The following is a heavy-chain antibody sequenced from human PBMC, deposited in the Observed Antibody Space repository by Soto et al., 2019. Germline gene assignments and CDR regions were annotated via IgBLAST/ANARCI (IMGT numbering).Heavy chain of an antibody. CDR2: ISYDGSNK. Sequence: PGGSLRLSCAASGFTFSSYAMHWVRQAPGKGLEWVAVISYDGSNKYYADSVKGRFTISRDNSKNTLYLQMNSLRAEDTAVYYCARADCDFWSGYCDYWGQGTLVTVSS. CDR3: ARADCDFWSGYCDY. J-gene: IGHJ4*02. D-gene: IGHD3-3*01. V-gene: IGHV3-30-3*01. CDR1: GFTFSSYA.